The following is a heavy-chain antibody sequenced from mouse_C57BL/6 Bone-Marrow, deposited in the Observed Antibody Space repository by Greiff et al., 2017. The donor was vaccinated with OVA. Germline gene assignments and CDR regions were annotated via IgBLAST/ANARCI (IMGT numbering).Heavy chain of an antibody. CDR3: ARRDGYQFAY. D-gene: IGHD2-3*01. CDR1: GFNFTDYY. V-gene: IGHV14-2*01. CDR2: IDPEDGET. J-gene: IGHJ3*01. Sequence: VQLQQSGAELVKPGASVKLSCTASGFNFTDYYMHWVKQRTEQGLEWIGSIDPEDGETKYASKFQGKATITADTSSNTAYLQLSSLTSEDTAVYYCARRDGYQFAYWGQGTLVTVSA.